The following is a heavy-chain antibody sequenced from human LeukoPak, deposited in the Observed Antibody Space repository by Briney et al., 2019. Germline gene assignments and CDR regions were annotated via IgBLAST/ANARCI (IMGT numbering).Heavy chain of an antibody. CDR2: ISYDGSNK. V-gene: IGHV3-30*18. Sequence: GGSLRLSCAASGFTFSSYGMHWVRQAPGKGLEWVAVISYDGSNKYYADSVKGRFTISRDNSKNTLYLQMNSLRAEDTAVYYCAKETTEGVLYYGLDVWGQGTTVTVAS. J-gene: IGHJ6*02. CDR1: GFTFSSYG. D-gene: IGHD1-7*01. CDR3: AKETTEGVLYYGLDV.